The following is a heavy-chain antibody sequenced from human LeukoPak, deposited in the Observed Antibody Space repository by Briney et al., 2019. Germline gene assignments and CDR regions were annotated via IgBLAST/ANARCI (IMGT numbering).Heavy chain of an antibody. Sequence: PSETLPLTCAVSGGSISSSSSICWTWVRQPPGKGLEWIGEIYHSGATNYNPSLKSRVTMLLDKSKNQFSLKLNSVTAADTAVYYCARNGGNSDYDYWGQGTLVTVSA. V-gene: IGHV4-4*02. J-gene: IGHJ4*02. CDR2: IYHSGAT. CDR3: ARNGGNSDYDY. D-gene: IGHD4-23*01. CDR1: GGSISSSSSIC.